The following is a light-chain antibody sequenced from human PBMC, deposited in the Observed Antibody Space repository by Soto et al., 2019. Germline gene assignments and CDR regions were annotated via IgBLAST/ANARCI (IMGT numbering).Light chain of an antibody. CDR3: QQRSNWPT. Sequence: DIVLTQSPATLSLSPGDRATLSCRASQTVNTSLAWYQQKPGQAPRLLIYDASNRATDIPARFSASGSGTDFTLTISSLEPEDFAVYYCQQRSNWPTFGQGTKVEIK. CDR1: QTVNTS. V-gene: IGKV3-11*01. J-gene: IGKJ1*01. CDR2: DAS.